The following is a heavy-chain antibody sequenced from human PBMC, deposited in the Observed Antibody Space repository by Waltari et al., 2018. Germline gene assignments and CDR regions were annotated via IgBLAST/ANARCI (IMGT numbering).Heavy chain of an antibody. J-gene: IGHJ4*02. V-gene: IGHV1-18*01. CDR3: ARALRGVYNIYFDL. CDR2: NCDQRVDV. CDR1: DHTFINFG. Sequence: QVQLVQSGAEMREPGASVKVSCQAPDHTFINFGLNWVRQAPGKGLQWLGWNCDQRVDVIYAKGVQARVTMPADASTTTAYLELRSLRSDDTAIYYCARALRGVYNIYFDLRGQGTLVAVSS. D-gene: IGHD1-1*01.